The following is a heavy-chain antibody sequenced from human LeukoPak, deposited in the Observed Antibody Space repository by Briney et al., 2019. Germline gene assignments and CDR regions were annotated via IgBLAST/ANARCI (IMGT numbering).Heavy chain of an antibody. V-gene: IGHV1-2*02. J-gene: IGHJ4*02. CDR2: INPNSGGT. CDR3: ARDSDQVVVVVAATLDY. D-gene: IGHD2-15*01. Sequence: ASVKVSCKASGYTFTGYYMHWVRQAPGQGLEWMGWINPNSGGTNYAQKFQGRVTMTRDTSISTAYMELSRLRSDDTAVYYCARDSDQVVVVVAATLDYWGQGTLVTVSS. CDR1: GYTFTGYY.